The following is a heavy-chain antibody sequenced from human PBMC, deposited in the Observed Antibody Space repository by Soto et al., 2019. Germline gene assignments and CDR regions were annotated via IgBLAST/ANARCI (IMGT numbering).Heavy chain of an antibody. CDR2: IRDRAFSYAT. D-gene: IGHD3-10*01. V-gene: IGHV3-73*01. CDR3: TRLISAAQDY. J-gene: IGHJ4*02. CDR1: GFVFKDSS. Sequence: EVLLVESGGGLVQPGGSLKLSCAASGFVFKDSSIHWVGQASGKGLEWVGRIRDRAFSYATAYAASVKGRFTISRDDSTNTAYLQMNSLKTEDTAIYYCTRLISAAQDYWGQGTLVTVSS.